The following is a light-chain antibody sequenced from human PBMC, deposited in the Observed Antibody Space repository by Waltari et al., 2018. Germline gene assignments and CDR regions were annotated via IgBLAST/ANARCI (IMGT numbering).Light chain of an antibody. V-gene: IGKV3-20*01. CDR1: QSVSSSS. CDR3: QQYGRT. CDR2: GAS. J-gene: IGKJ1*01. Sequence: EIVLTQSPGTLSLSPGERATLSCRASQSVSSSSLAWYQQKPGQAPRPLIYGASSRATGIPDRFSGSGSGTDFTLTISRLEPEDFAVYYCQQYGRTFGQGTKVEI.